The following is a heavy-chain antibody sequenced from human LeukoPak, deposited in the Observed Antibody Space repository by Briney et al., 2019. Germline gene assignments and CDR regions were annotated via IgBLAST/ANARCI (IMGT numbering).Heavy chain of an antibody. CDR3: ARLPGIVVVAFDY. V-gene: IGHV5-51*01. CDR2: IYPGDSDT. J-gene: IGHJ4*02. CDR1: GYSFTSYW. Sequence: GESLKISCKGSGYSFTSYWIGWGRQMPGKGLEWMVIIYPGDSDTRYSPSFQGQVTISADKSISTAYRQWSSLKASDTAMYYCARLPGIVVVAFDYWGQGTLVTVSS. D-gene: IGHD3-22*01.